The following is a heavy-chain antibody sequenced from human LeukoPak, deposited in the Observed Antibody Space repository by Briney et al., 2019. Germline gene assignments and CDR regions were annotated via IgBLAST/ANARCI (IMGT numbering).Heavy chain of an antibody. CDR3: ARDREEMTTIREFDF. CDR1: GFTFSFYS. CDR2: ISSSSSSK. D-gene: IGHD5-24*01. J-gene: IGHJ4*02. Sequence: GGSLRLSCGASGFTFSFYSMNWVRQAPGKGLEWVSTISSSSSSKYYADSVKGRFTISRDNAKNSLYLQMNSLRAEDTAVYYCARDREEMTTIREFDFWGQGTLVTVSS. V-gene: IGHV3-21*01.